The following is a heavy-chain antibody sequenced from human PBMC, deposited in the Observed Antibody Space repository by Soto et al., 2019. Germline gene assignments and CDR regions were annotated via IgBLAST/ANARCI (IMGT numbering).Heavy chain of an antibody. CDR1: GFTFSDYD. Sequence: GGSLRLSCAASGFTFSDYDMTWIRQAAGKGLEWVSYISTSGNIKYYAESVEGRFTISRDNAKNSLYLQMNSLRADDTAVYFCARNGGTFDPWGQGT. J-gene: IGHJ5*02. D-gene: IGHD3-16*01. V-gene: IGHV3-11*01. CDR2: ISTSGNIK. CDR3: ARNGGTFDP.